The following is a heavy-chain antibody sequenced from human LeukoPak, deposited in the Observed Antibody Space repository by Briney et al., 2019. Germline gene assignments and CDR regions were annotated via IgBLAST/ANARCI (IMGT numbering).Heavy chain of an antibody. J-gene: IGHJ4*02. CDR1: GYSFTSYW. V-gene: IGHV5-51*01. CDR2: IYPGDSDT. CDR3: ATTAPTVTWGY. Sequence: GESLKISCKGSGYSFTSYWIGWARQMPGKGLEWMGIIYPGDSDTRYSPSFQGQVTISADKSISTAYLQWSSLEASDTAMYYCATTAPTVTWGYWGQGTLVAVSS. D-gene: IGHD1-1*01.